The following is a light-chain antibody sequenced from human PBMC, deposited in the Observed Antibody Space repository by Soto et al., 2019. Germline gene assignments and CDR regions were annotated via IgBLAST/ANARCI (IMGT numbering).Light chain of an antibody. CDR3: LLYYGGPHPYV. V-gene: IGLV7-43*01. J-gene: IGLJ1*01. CDR2: STS. CDR1: SGAVTSGYF. Sequence: QAVVTQKPSLTVSPGGTVTLTCASSSGAVTSGYFPNWFQQKPGQAPKALIYSTSNEHSWTPARFSGSLLGGKAALTLSGVQPEDEAEYYCLLYYGGPHPYVFGTGTKLTVL.